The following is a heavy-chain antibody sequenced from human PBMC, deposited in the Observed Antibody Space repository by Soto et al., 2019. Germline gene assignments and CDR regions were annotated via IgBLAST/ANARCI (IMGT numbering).Heavy chain of an antibody. CDR1: GYRFTNYW. J-gene: IGHJ4*02. D-gene: IGHD2-21*01. Sequence: GESLKISCQGSGYRFTNYWIAWVRQMPGNALEWMGFIYPGDSDSRYSPSFQGQVTISADKSINTVYLQWDSLKASDTAMYYCAVYYCGVTACYACYWGQGDPVPVSS. CDR3: AVYYCGVTACYACY. V-gene: IGHV5-51*01. CDR2: IYPGDSDS.